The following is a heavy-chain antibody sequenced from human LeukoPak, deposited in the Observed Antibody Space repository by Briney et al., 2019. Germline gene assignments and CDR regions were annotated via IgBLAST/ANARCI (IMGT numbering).Heavy chain of an antibody. D-gene: IGHD1-26*01. J-gene: IGHJ5*02. CDR3: AGPWDQVGFDP. CDR2: IYPKTGGT. CDR1: GYTFTGYY. Sequence: ASVTVSCKASGYTFTGYYLHWVRHAPGQGLEWMGWIYPKTGGTSYAQKFQGRVTMTRDTSISTAYMELIGLRSDDTAVYYCAGPWDQVGFDPWGQGTLVSVSS. V-gene: IGHV1-2*02.